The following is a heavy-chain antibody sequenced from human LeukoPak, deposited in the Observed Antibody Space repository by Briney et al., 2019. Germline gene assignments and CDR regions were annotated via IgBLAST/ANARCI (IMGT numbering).Heavy chain of an antibody. V-gene: IGHV3-48*03. J-gene: IGHJ4*02. CDR2: IAGSDTRT. Sequence: GGSLRLSCLASGFAFSAYEMNWVRQAPGKGLEWVSYIAGSDTRTYYADSVKGRFTIFRDNAKNSLYLRMNSLRAEDTALYYCTTLGYHLDSWGQGTLVTVSS. CDR1: GFAFSAYE. CDR3: TTLGYHLDS. D-gene: IGHD3-22*01.